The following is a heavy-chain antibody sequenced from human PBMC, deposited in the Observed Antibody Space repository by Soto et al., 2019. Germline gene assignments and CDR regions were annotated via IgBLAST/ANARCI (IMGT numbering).Heavy chain of an antibody. V-gene: IGHV3-30*18. CDR3: AKAHCSSTSCYLDLDYFDY. J-gene: IGHJ4*02. CDR2: ISYDGSNK. Sequence: QVQLVESGGGVVQPGRSLRLSCAASGFTFSSYGMHWVRQAPGKGLEWVAVISYDGSNKYYADSVKGRFTISRDNSKNTLYLQMNSLRAEDTAVYYCAKAHCSSTSCYLDLDYFDYWGQGTLVTVSS. D-gene: IGHD2-2*01. CDR1: GFTFSSYG.